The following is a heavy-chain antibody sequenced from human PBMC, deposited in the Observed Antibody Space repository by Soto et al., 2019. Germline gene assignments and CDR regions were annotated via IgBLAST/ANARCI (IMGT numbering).Heavy chain of an antibody. CDR2: IIPILGIA. J-gene: IGHJ6*03. Sequence: SVKVSCKASGGTCSSYTVSWVRQAPGQGLEWMGRIIPILGIANYARKFQGRVTITADKSTSTAFMELSSLRSEDTAVFFCSRGYCSSTSCYTYYYYYMDVWGKGTTVTVSS. D-gene: IGHD2-2*02. CDR3: SRGYCSSTSCYTYYYYYMDV. V-gene: IGHV1-69*02. CDR1: GGTCSSYT.